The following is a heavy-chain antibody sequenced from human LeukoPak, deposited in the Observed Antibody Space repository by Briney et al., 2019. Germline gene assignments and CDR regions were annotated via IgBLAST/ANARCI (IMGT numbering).Heavy chain of an antibody. Sequence: GGSLILSCAASGFTFSNYAMSWVRQVPGRGLEWVSTISSRGDSTYDADSVKGRFTISRDNSKNTLYLQMNSLRAEDTAVYYCAKGEPLLLWFGESYYYYGMDVWGQGTTVTVSS. V-gene: IGHV3-23*01. CDR3: AKGEPLLLWFGESYYYYGMDV. D-gene: IGHD3-10*01. CDR1: GFTFSNYA. CDR2: ISSRGDST. J-gene: IGHJ6*02.